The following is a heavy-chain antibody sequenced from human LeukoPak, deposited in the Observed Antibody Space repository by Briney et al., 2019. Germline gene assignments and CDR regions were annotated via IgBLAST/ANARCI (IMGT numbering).Heavy chain of an antibody. CDR3: APMPMATTNGY. V-gene: IGHV3-23*01. Sequence: GGSLRLSCAASGFTFSTYAMSWVRQAPGKGLEWVSAISGSGGTTYYADSVKGRVTISRDNSKNTLYLQMNSLRAEDTAVYYCAPMPMATTNGYWGQGTLVTVSS. D-gene: IGHD5-12*01. J-gene: IGHJ4*02. CDR1: GFTFSTYA. CDR2: ISGSGGTT.